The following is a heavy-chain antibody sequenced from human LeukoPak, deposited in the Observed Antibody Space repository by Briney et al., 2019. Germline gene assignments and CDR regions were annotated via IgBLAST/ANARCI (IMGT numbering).Heavy chain of an antibody. V-gene: IGHV3-7*01. CDR1: GFTFSSYW. J-gene: IGHJ5*02. Sequence: PGESLRLSCAASGFTFSSYWMSWVRQAPGKGLEWVANIKQDGSEKYYVDSVKGRFTISRDNAKNSLYLQMNSLRAEDTAVYYCARDEHYYDSSGYSNWFDPWGQGTLVTVSS. D-gene: IGHD3-22*01. CDR2: IKQDGSEK. CDR3: ARDEHYYDSSGYSNWFDP.